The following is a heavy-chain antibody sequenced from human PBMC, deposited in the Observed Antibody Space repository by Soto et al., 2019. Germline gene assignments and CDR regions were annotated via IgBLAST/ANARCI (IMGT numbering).Heavy chain of an antibody. Sequence: QVQLVQSGAEVKKPGASVKVSCKASGYTFTGYYMHWVRQAPGQGLDWMGWINPNSGGTNYAQKFQAWVTMTRDTSISPAYMELSRLRSDDTAVYYCATSSGWAHANWYFDLWGRGTLVTVSS. CDR1: GYTFTGYY. CDR2: INPNSGGT. V-gene: IGHV1-2*04. CDR3: ATSSGWAHANWYFDL. D-gene: IGHD6-19*01. J-gene: IGHJ2*01.